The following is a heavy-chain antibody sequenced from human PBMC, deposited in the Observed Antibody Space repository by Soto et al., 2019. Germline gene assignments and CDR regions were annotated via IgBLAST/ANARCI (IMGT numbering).Heavy chain of an antibody. CDR1: GGTFSSYR. D-gene: IGHD2-2*01. Sequence: SVQVSCKASGGTFSSYRIHWVRQAPGQGLEWVGGIVPIYRTADYAQKFQGRVTITADESARTSYMELRSLRAEDTAVYYCARDPNLYCSGTDCYVYWGHGTLVTVSS. CDR3: ARDPNLYCSGTDCYVY. V-gene: IGHV1-69*13. J-gene: IGHJ4*01. CDR2: IVPIYRTA.